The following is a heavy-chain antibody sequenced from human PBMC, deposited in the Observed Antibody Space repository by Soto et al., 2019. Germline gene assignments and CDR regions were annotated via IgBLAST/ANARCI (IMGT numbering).Heavy chain of an antibody. Sequence: QVQLVQSGSEVRKPGASVKVSCQASGYTFTALYMNWVRQAPGQGLEWMGWVNPNTGLTKYAQKFQGRVIMTRDTSINTAYMELSGLTSDDTAVYYSTTLRLDPWGQGTLVTVSS. CDR2: VNPNTGLT. J-gene: IGHJ5*02. V-gene: IGHV1-2*02. D-gene: IGHD3-9*01. CDR1: GYTFTALY. CDR3: TTLRLDP.